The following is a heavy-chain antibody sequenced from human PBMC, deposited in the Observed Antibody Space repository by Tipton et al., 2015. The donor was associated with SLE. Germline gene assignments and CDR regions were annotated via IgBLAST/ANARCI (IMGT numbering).Heavy chain of an antibody. V-gene: IGHV4-59*11. CDR3: AREYYDILTGYRLDAFDI. CDR1: GGSISSHY. D-gene: IGHD3-9*01. Sequence: TLSLTCTVSGGSISSHYWSWIRQPPGKGLEWIGYFYYSGRTNYNPSLKSRVPISVDTSKNQFSLKLSSVTAADTAVYYCAREYYDILTGYRLDAFDIWGQGTMVTVSS. CDR2: FYYSGRT. J-gene: IGHJ3*02.